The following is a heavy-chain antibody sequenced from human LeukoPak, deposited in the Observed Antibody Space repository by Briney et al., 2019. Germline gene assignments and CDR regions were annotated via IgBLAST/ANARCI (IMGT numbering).Heavy chain of an antibody. D-gene: IGHD6-19*01. CDR3: ARAFLPGYSSGWYQTTGLDY. CDR2: INPNRGGT. Sequence: ASVQVSCKACGYSLNGYYMLLVRQAPGHALEWIGWINPNRGGTNYVQKIQGRVTMTRDTSISTAYMELSRLRSDDTAVYYCARAFLPGYSSGWYQTTGLDYWGQGTLVTVSS. J-gene: IGHJ4*02. V-gene: IGHV1-2*02. CDR1: GYSLNGYY.